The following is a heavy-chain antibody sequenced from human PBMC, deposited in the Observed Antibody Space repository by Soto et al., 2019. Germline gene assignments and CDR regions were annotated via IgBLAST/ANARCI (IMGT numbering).Heavy chain of an antibody. D-gene: IGHD3-3*01. Sequence: ASVKVSCKVSGYTLTELSIHWVRQAPGKGLEWMGGFDPEDGETIYAQKFQGRVTMTEDTSTDTAYMELSSLRSEDTAVYYCATGSPAYYDFWSAHTRPFDYWGQGTLVTVSS. CDR3: ATGSPAYYDFWSAHTRPFDY. CDR1: GYTLTELS. V-gene: IGHV1-24*01. J-gene: IGHJ4*02. CDR2: FDPEDGET.